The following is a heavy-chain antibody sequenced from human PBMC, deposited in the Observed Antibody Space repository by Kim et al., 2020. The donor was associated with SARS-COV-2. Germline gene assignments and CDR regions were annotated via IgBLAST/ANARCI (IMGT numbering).Heavy chain of an antibody. D-gene: IGHD3-3*01. V-gene: IGHV3-30*04. CDR3: ASHSVNYDFWSGSVGY. CDR2: ISYDGSNK. CDR1: GFTFSSYA. Sequence: GSLRLSCAASGFTFSSYAMHWVRQAPGKGLEWVAVISYDGSNKYYADSVKGRFTISRDNSKNTLYLQMNSLRAEDTAVYYCASHSVNYDFWSGSVGYWGQGTLVTVSS. J-gene: IGHJ4*02.